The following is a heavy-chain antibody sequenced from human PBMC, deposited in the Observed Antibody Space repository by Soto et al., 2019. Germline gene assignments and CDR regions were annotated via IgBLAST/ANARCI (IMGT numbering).Heavy chain of an antibody. D-gene: IGHD2-21*02. CDR3: ARGGHVVVVTAALDY. V-gene: IGHV1-46*01. J-gene: IGHJ4*02. CDR2: VNPSGGHT. CDR1: GDTFTDYY. Sequence: QVQLVQSGAEVKKPGASVKVSCKASGDTFTDYYIHWVRQAPGQGLEWMGTVNPSGGHTTYAQHCLGSMTRTRTTSTSTLYMELTRLTSEDTAVYYCARGGHVVVVTAALDYWGQGTLVTVSS.